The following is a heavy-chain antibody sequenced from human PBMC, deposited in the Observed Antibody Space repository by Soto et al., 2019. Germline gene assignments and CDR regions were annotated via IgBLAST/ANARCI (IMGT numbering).Heavy chain of an antibody. V-gene: IGHV3-30*18. D-gene: IGHD3-22*01. CDR2: ISNDGKKK. J-gene: IGHJ4*02. CDR3: AKEGRLLIPTDSTDSPLDH. Sequence: QVQLVESGGGVVQPGRSLRLSCAASGFTFSNFGFHWVRQAPGKGLEWVASISNDGKKKYYADSVEGRFTISRDKSKSTLFLQMNSLTTEDTALYFCAKEGRLLIPTDSTDSPLDHWGQGTLVTVSS. CDR1: GFTFSNFG.